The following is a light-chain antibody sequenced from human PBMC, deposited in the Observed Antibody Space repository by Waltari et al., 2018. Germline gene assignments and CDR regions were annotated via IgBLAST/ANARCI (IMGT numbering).Light chain of an antibody. J-gene: IGLJ3*02. V-gene: IGLV8-61*01. CDR2: STN. CDR3: VLYMGSGIRV. CDR1: SGSVSTTYY. Sequence: QTVVTQEPSFSVSPGGTVTLTCGLSSGSVSTTYYPSWYQQTPGQAPRTLIVSTNIRSSGVPDRFSGSILGNKAALTITGAQADDESDYYCVLYMGSGIRVFGGGTKLTVL.